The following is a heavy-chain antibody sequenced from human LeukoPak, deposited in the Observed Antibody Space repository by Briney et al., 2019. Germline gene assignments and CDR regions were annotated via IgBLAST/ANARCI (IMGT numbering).Heavy chain of an antibody. J-gene: IGHJ5*02. D-gene: IGHD2-2*01. Sequence: ASVTVSCTASGGTFSSYAISWVRQAPGQGLEWMGGIIPIFGTANYAQKFQGRVTITADESTSTAYMELSSLRSEDTAVYYCARAEGSSTLFDPWGQGTLVTVSS. CDR2: IIPIFGTA. V-gene: IGHV1-69*13. CDR1: GGTFSSYA. CDR3: ARAEGSSTLFDP.